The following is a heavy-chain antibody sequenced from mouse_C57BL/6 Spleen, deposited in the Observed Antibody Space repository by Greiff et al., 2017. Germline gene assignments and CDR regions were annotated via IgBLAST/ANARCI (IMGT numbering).Heavy chain of an antibody. CDR3: ARSAYDYDEAWFAH. CDR1: GYTFTSYW. Sequence: QVQLQQPGTELVKPGASVKLSCKASGYTFTSYWMHWVKQRPGQGLEWIGNINPSNGGTNYNEKFKSKATLTVDKSSSTAYMQLSSLTSEDSAVYYCARSAYDYDEAWFAHWGQGTLVTVSA. J-gene: IGHJ3*01. D-gene: IGHD2-4*01. CDR2: INPSNGGT. V-gene: IGHV1-53*01.